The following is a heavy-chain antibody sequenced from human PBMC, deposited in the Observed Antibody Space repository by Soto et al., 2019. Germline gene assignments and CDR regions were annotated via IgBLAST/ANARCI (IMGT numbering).Heavy chain of an antibody. V-gene: IGHV1-8*01. J-gene: IGHJ6*02. CDR3: ARERKFDFWRKGLDV. CDR2: MDPNSGST. Sequence: AYVKVSCKTSGYTFTTDDINWVRQAPGQGLEWLGWMDPNSGSTGYAQNFQGRITMTRNISRNTAHMELSSLQSEDTAVYYCARERKFDFWRKGLDVWGQGTTVTV. D-gene: IGHD3-3*01. CDR1: GYTFTTDD.